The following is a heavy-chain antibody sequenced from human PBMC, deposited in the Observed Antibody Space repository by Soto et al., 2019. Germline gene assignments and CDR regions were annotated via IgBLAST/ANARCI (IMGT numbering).Heavy chain of an antibody. Sequence: GGTLRLSCAASGFTFKSYGMHWVRQAPGKGLERVAVISYDGNNKYYADSVNGRFTIPRDIPKNTLYLQLNRLRAEDTAVYYFAKDGLYNTLDYCSQRTCGTVSS. CDR2: ISYDGNNK. V-gene: IGHV3-30*18. J-gene: IGHJ4*02. CDR1: GFTFKSYG. CDR3: AKDGLYNTLDY. D-gene: IGHD1-1*01.